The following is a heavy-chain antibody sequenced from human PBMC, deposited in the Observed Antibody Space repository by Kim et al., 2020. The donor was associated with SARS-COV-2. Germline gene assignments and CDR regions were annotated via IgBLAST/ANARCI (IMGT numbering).Heavy chain of an antibody. V-gene: IGHV3-30*07. Sequence: SVKGRFIISRDNTKNTLYLQMSSLRAEDTAIYYCARNTHDYDRGGHYGVDVWGQGTTVTVSS. CDR3: ARNTHDYDRGGHYGVDV. J-gene: IGHJ6*02. D-gene: IGHD4-17*01.